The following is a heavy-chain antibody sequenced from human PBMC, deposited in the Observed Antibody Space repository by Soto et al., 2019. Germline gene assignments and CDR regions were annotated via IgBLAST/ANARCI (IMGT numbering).Heavy chain of an antibody. CDR3: AHATWPYGSGSPSFDP. CDR2: IYWDDDK. J-gene: IGHJ5*02. D-gene: IGHD3-10*01. CDR1: GFSLSTSGVG. Sequence: QITLKESGPTLVKPTQTLTLTCTFSGFSLSTSGVGVGWIRQPPGKALEWLALIYWDDDKRYSPSLKSRHTITKDTSKNQVVLTMTNMDPVDTATYYCAHATWPYGSGSPSFDPWGQGTLVTVSS. V-gene: IGHV2-5*02.